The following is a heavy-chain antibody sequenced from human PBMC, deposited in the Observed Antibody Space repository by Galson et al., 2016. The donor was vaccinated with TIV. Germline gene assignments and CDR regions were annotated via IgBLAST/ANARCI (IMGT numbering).Heavy chain of an antibody. CDR2: INHFRSS. CDR1: GDSISSTSYF. V-gene: IGHV4-39*07. D-gene: IGHD3-16*01. Sequence: ETLSLTCTVSGDSISSTSYFWGWIRQSPGEGLEWIGEINHFRSSDYNPPLKSRLTIANDTPKQQFSLSLRSVTAADTAVYYCARVQWGSWLVSYYYYLDVWGKGTTVIVSS. CDR3: ARVQWGSWLVSYYYYLDV. J-gene: IGHJ6*03.